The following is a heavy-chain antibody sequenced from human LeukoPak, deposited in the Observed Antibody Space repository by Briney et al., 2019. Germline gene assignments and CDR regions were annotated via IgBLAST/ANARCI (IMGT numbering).Heavy chain of an antibody. Sequence: ASVKVSCKASGYTFTGYYMHWVRQAPGQGLEWMGWISAYNGNTNYAQKLQGRVTMTTDTSTSTAYMELRSLRSDDTAVYYCAREGDDIVVVPAAMSYWGQGTLVTVSS. D-gene: IGHD2-2*01. CDR3: AREGDDIVVVPAAMSY. CDR2: ISAYNGNT. CDR1: GYTFTGYY. V-gene: IGHV1-18*04. J-gene: IGHJ4*02.